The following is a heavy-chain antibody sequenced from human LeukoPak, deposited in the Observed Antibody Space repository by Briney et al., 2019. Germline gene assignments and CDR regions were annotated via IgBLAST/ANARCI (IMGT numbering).Heavy chain of an antibody. Sequence: ASVKVSCKASGYTFTSYGISWVRQAPGQGLEWMGWISAYNGNTNYAQKLQGRVTMTTDTSTSTAYMELRSLRSDDTAVYYCARVPAHYDFWSGYYFDYWGQGTLVTVSP. CDR2: ISAYNGNT. CDR1: GYTFTSYG. J-gene: IGHJ4*02. V-gene: IGHV1-18*01. CDR3: ARVPAHYDFWSGYYFDY. D-gene: IGHD3-3*01.